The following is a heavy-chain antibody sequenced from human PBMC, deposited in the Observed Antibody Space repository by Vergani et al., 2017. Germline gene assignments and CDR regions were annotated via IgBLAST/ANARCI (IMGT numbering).Heavy chain of an antibody. V-gene: IGHV4-61*02. CDR3: ARVSQLGQPYSYYGMDV. CDR1: GGSISSGGYY. Sequence: QVQLQESGPGLVKPSQTLSLTCTVSGGSISSGGYYWSWIRQPAGKGLEWIGRISTSGSTNYNPSLKSRGTMSVDTSKNQFSLKLSSVTAADTAVYYCARVSQLGQPYSYYGMDVWGLGTTVTVSS. D-gene: IGHD6-6*01. CDR2: ISTSGST. J-gene: IGHJ6*02.